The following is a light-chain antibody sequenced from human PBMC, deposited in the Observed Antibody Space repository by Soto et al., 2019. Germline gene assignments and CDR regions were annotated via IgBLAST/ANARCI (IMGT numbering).Light chain of an antibody. CDR3: QQYGTSLFT. Sequence: ELVLTQSPRTLSLSPRDRTTLSCRSSQSAYSSYLSWYQQKPGQAPSLLIYGASNRATGIPDRFSGSGSGTDFTLTISGLEPEDFAVYYCQQYGTSLFTFGGGTKVDIK. V-gene: IGKV3-20*01. CDR2: GAS. J-gene: IGKJ4*01. CDR1: QSAYSSY.